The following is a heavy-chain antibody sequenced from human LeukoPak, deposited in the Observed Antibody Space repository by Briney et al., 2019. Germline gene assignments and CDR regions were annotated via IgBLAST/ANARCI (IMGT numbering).Heavy chain of an antibody. V-gene: IGHV4-38-2*01. Sequence: PSETLSLTCAVSGYSISSGYYWGWIRQPPGKGLEWIGSIYHSGSTYYNPSLKSRVTISVDTSKNQFSLKLSSVTAADTAVYYCARRGARGLPSDYWGQGTLVTVSS. D-gene: IGHD3-10*01. CDR1: GYSISSGYY. CDR2: IYHSGST. J-gene: IGHJ4*02. CDR3: ARRGARGLPSDY.